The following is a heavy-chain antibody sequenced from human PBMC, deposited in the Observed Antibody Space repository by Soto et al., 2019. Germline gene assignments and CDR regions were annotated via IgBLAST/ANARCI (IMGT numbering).Heavy chain of an antibody. CDR1: GFTFSSYC. V-gene: IGHV3-74*01. D-gene: IGHD3-3*01. Sequence: GGSLRLSCAASGFTFSSYCMHWVRQAPGRGLVWVSRINSDGSSTNYADSVKGRFTISRDNAKNTLYLQMNSLRAEDTAVYYCARAGYYDFWSGYHYGMDVWGQGTTVTVSS. CDR3: ARAGYYDFWSGYHYGMDV. J-gene: IGHJ6*02. CDR2: INSDGSST.